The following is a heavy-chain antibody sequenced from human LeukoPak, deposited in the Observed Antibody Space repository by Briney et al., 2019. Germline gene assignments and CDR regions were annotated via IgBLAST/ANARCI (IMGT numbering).Heavy chain of an antibody. CDR1: GGSISSYY. CDR3: ARVGDWNDLVY. CDR2: IYYAGGT. J-gene: IGHJ4*02. Sequence: PSETLSLTCTVSGGSISSYYWSWIRQVPGKGLEWIGYIYYAGGTNYNPSLKSRVTISVDTPKNQFSLKLRSVSAADTAVYYCARVGDWNDLVYWGQGTLVTVSS. D-gene: IGHD1-1*01. V-gene: IGHV4-59*01.